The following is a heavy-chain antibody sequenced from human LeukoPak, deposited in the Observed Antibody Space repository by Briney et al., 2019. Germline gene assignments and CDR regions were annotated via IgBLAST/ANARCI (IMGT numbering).Heavy chain of an antibody. V-gene: IGHV5-51*01. D-gene: IGHD6-13*01. J-gene: IGHJ3*02. Sequence: GESLKISCKGSGYSLTSYWIGWVRQMPGKGLEWMGIIYPGDSDTRYSPSFQGQVTISADKSISTAYLQWSSLKASDTAMYYCARGGDIAAAGTAAFDIWGQGTMVTVSS. CDR3: ARGGDIAAAGTAAFDI. CDR1: GYSLTSYW. CDR2: IYPGDSDT.